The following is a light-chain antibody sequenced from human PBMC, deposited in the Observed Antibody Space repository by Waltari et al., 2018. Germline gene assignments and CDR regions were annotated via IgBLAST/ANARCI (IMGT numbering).Light chain of an antibody. CDR2: AAS. J-gene: IGKJ1*01. CDR3: QQSYSTPWT. CDR1: QSISSY. Sequence: DIQMTQSPSSLSASVGDRVTITCRASQSISSYLNWYQQKPGKAPKLLIYAASSLQSGVPSRFSDSGYETDFTLTISSLQPEDFATYYCQQSYSTPWTFGQGTKVEIK. V-gene: IGKV1-39*01.